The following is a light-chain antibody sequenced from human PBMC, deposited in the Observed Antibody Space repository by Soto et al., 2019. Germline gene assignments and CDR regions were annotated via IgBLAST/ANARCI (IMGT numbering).Light chain of an antibody. CDR2: KAS. Sequence: DIQMTPSPSTLSASVVDRVTITCRASHRISSWLAWYQQKPGKAPKLPIYKASTLKSGVPSRFSGSGSGTEFTLTISSLQPDDFATYYCQHYNSYSEAFGQGTKVDIK. CDR1: HRISSW. CDR3: QHYNSYSEA. V-gene: IGKV1-5*03. J-gene: IGKJ1*01.